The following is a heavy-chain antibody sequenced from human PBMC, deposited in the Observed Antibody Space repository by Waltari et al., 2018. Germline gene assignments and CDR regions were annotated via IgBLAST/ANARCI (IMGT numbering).Heavy chain of an antibody. V-gene: IGHV3-30-3*01. CDR3: ARDLGGSSGWDY. CDR2: ISYDGSNK. D-gene: IGHD6-19*01. CDR1: GFTFSSYA. Sequence: QVQLVESGGGVVQPGRSLRLSCAASGFTFSSYAMHWVRQAPGKGLEWVAVISYDGSNKYYADSVKGRFTISRDNSKNTLYLQMNSLRAEDTAVYYCARDLGGSSGWDYWGQGTLVTVSS. J-gene: IGHJ4*02.